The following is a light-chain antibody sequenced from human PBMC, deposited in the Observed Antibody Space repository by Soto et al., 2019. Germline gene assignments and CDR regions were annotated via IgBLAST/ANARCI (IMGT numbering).Light chain of an antibody. J-gene: IGKJ1*01. CDR1: QSISSY. V-gene: IGKV1-39*01. CDR2: AAS. CDR3: QQSNTPPLT. Sequence: DIQMTQSPSSLSASVVDRVTITCRASQSISSYLNWYQQKPAKAPMLLIYAASSSQSRVHSRCSGGGSRDDFPLTIRLVQPEDSAYYYRQQSNTPPLTFGQGTRVDIK.